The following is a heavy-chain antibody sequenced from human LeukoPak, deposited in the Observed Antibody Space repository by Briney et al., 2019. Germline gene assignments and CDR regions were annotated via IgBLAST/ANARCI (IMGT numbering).Heavy chain of an antibody. Sequence: PGGSLRLSCAVSGFSFSDYNMNWVRQAPGKALEWVSSITSTGTYIFYGDSVKGRFTISRDNARNSLYLQMNCLRPEDTAVYYCAREPYSGNYGLYYYYYMDVWGKGTTVTISS. CDR1: GFSFSDYN. CDR2: ITSTGTYI. D-gene: IGHD1-26*01. V-gene: IGHV3-21*04. J-gene: IGHJ6*03. CDR3: AREPYSGNYGLYYYYYMDV.